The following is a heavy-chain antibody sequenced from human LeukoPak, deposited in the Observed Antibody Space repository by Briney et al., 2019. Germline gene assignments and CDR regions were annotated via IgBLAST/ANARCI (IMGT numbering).Heavy chain of an antibody. CDR1: GYSISRGYY. D-gene: IGHD6-6*01. CDR3: AGDFIAGRRVDY. J-gene: IGHJ4*02. Sequence: SETLSLTCTVSGYSISRGYYWGWIRQPPGKGLEWIGSIYHTGSTYYNPSLKSRVTISVDTSKNQFSLKLSSVTAADAAVYYCAGDFIAGRRVDYWGQGTLVTVSS. CDR2: IYHTGST. V-gene: IGHV4-38-2*02.